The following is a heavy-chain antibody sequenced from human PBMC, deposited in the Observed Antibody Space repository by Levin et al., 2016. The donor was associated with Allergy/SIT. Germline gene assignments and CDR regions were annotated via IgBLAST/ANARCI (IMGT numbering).Heavy chain of an antibody. D-gene: IGHD1-14*01. CDR3: TRDKNPTVFDY. CDR2: VSGDGSRT. V-gene: IGHV3-74*01. J-gene: IGHJ4*02. Sequence: GGSLRLSCAASGFRFSNHYIHWVRQAPGKGLVWVSGVSGDGSRTAYADSVKGRFTISRDNAKNTLYLQMNSLTPDDTAVYYCTRDKNPTVFDYWGQGTLVTVSS. CDR1: GFRFSNHY.